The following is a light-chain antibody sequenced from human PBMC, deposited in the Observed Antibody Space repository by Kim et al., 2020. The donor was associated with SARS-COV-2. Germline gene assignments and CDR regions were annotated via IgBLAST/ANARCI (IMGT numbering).Light chain of an antibody. V-gene: IGKV3-15*01. CDR2: GAS. CDR3: QQYNNWPPLYT. Sequence: EIVMTQSPATLSVSPGERATLSCRTSQSVCSNLAWYQQKPGQAPRLLIYGASTRATGLPARFSGSGSGTEFALTISSLQSEDFAVYYCQQYNNWPPLYTLGQGTRLEI. CDR1: QSVCSN. J-gene: IGKJ2*01.